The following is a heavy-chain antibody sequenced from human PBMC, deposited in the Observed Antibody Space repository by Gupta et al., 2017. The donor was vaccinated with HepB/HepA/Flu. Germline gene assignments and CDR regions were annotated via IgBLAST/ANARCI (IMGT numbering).Heavy chain of an antibody. CDR1: GFTFSSYA. D-gene: IGHD2-8*02. V-gene: IGHV3-23*01. J-gene: IGHJ6*02. Sequence: EVQLLESGGGLVQPGGSRRLSCAASGFTFSSYAMSWVRQAPGKGLEWVSTISSSGGSTYYADSVKGRFTISRDNSKNTLFLQMNSLRAEDTAVYYCAKVAYNGPHYYYAMDVWGQGTTVTLSS. CDR3: AKVAYNGPHYYYAMDV. CDR2: ISSSGGST.